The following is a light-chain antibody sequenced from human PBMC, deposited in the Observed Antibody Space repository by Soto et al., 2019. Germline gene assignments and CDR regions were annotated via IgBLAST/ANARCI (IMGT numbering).Light chain of an antibody. V-gene: IGKV3-20*01. Sequence: EIVLMQSPGTLSLSPGEGATLSCRASQSVNSNYLAWYQQKPGQAPTVLIFDTSRRATGVPDRFSGSGSGTDFTLTISSLEPDDLAVYYCQQYGSSQFTFGPGTKVNIK. J-gene: IGKJ3*01. CDR1: QSVNSNY. CDR2: DTS. CDR3: QQYGSSQFT.